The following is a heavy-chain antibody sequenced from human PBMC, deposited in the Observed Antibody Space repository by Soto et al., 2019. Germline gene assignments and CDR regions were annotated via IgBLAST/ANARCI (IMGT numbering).Heavy chain of an antibody. CDR1: GGTFSSYA. CDR3: ARHLLAAHDAFDI. CDR2: IIPIFGTA. V-gene: IGHV1-69*13. J-gene: IGHJ3*02. Sequence: SVKVSCEASGGTFSSYAISWVRQAPGQGLEWMGGIIPIFGTANYAQKFQGRVTITADESTSTAYMELSSLRSEDTAVYYCARHLLAAHDAFDIWGQGTMVTVSS.